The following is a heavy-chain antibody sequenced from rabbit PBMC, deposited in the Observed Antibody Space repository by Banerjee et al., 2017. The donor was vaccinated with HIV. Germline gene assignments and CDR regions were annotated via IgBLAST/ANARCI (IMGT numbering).Heavy chain of an antibody. CDR3: ARDTRDGNVGYAYSNL. CDR2: IYGGKGGA. CDR1: GFDFSSYY. Sequence: QLKETGGGLVQPGGSLTLSCKASGFDFSSYYMSWVRQAPGKGLEWIGIIYGGKGGADYASWVNGRFTISSDNARNTVDLQMNSLTAADTATYFCARDTRDGNVGYAYSNLWGPGTLVTVS. J-gene: IGHJ4*01. V-gene: IGHV1S7*01. D-gene: IGHD6-1*01.